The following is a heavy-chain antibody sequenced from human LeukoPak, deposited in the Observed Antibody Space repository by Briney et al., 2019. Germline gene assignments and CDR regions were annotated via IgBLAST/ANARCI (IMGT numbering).Heavy chain of an antibody. CDR3: ATETRIQLWLHFDY. V-gene: IGHV1-24*01. CDR1: GYTLTELS. CDR2: FDPEDGET. J-gene: IGHJ4*02. D-gene: IGHD5-18*01. Sequence: GASVKVSCKVSGYTLTELSMHWVRQAPGKGIEWMGGFDPEDGETIYAQKFQGRVTMTEDTSTDTAYMELSSLRSEDTAVYYCATETRIQLWLHFDYWGQGTLVTVSS.